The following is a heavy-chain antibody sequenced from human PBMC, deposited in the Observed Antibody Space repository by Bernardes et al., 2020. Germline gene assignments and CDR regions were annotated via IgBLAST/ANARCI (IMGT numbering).Heavy chain of an antibody. CDR2: IYYSGST. J-gene: IGHJ4*02. Sequence: SETLSLTCTVSGGSIRSYYWSWIRQPPGKGLEWIGHIYYSGSTNYNPSLKSRVTISVDMSKNQFSLKLSSVTAADTAVYYCARETSSSWYIDYWGQGTLVTVSS. D-gene: IGHD6-13*01. CDR3: ARETSSSWYIDY. V-gene: IGHV4-59*01. CDR1: GGSIRSYY.